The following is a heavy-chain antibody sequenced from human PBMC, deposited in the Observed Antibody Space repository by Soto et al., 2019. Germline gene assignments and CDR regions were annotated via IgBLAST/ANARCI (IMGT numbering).Heavy chain of an antibody. J-gene: IGHJ4*02. CDR1: GFIFSSYT. V-gene: IGHV3-21*01. D-gene: IGHD5-18*01. CDR2: ISSSTDYI. CDR3: VREGGYAYLPPYYFDY. Sequence: GSLRLSCAASGFIFSSYTMNWVRQAPGKGLEWVSSISSSTDYIYYADSVKGRFTVSRDNAKKSLYLEMNSLRAEDTAVYYCVREGGYAYLPPYYFDYWGQGTLVTVSS.